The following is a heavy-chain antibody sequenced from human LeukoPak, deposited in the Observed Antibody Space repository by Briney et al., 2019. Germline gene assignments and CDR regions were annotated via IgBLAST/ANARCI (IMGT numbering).Heavy chain of an antibody. CDR1: GFNFRSYA. D-gene: IGHD3-22*01. V-gene: IGHV3-23*01. CDR2: ISYREGRT. J-gene: IGHJ4*02. CDR3: AKEADSSGWFDY. Sequence: GGSLKLSCAASGFNFRSYAMSWVRQAPGKGPELVSAISYREGRTYYADSVKGRFTISRDHSKNTLYLQMNSLRVEDTAVFYCAKEADSSGWFDYWGQGTLVSVSS.